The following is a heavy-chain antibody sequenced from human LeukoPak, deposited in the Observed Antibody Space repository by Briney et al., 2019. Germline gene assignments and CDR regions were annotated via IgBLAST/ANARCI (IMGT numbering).Heavy chain of an antibody. CDR1: GGSISSYY. V-gene: IGHV4-59*01. J-gene: IGHJ4*02. CDR3: ARVPDCSSTSCYPYFDY. CDR2: IYYSGST. Sequence: SETLSLTCTVSGGSISSYYWSWIRQPPGKGLEWIGYIYYSGSTNYNPSLKSRVTISVDTSKNQFSLKLSSVTAADTAVYYCARVPDCSSTSCYPYFDYWAREPWSPSPQ. D-gene: IGHD2-2*01.